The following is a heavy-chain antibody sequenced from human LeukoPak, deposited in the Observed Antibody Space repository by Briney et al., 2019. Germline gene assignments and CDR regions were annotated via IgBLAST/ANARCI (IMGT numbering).Heavy chain of an antibody. CDR1: GFTFSSYE. CDR3: AGDVGFGVPWFDP. J-gene: IGHJ5*02. V-gene: IGHV3-48*03. Sequence: PGGSLRLSCAASGFTFSSYEMNWVRQAPGKGLEWVSYISSSGSTIYYADSVKGRFTISRDNAKNSLYLQMNSLRAEDTAVYYCAGDVGFGVPWFDPWGQGTLVTVSS. CDR2: ISSSGSTI. D-gene: IGHD3-10*01.